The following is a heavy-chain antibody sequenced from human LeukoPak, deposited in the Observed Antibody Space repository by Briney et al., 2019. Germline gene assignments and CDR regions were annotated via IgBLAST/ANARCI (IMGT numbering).Heavy chain of an antibody. CDR3: AKDRGYYDSSGYDGFEY. CDR1: GFTFSTYA. J-gene: IGHJ4*02. V-gene: IGHV3-23*01. D-gene: IGHD3-22*01. CDR2: ISGAANTF. Sequence: GGSLRLSCAASGFTFSTYAMTWVRQAPGKGLDWVSSISGAANTFYYADSVKGRFTISRDNSGNTVYLQMNSLRAEDTAVYYCAKDRGYYDSSGYDGFEYWGQGTLVTVSS.